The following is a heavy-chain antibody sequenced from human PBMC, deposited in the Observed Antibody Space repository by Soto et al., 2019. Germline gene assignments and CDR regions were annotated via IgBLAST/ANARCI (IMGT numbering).Heavy chain of an antibody. V-gene: IGHV1-3*01. D-gene: IGHD3-16*01. Sequence: QVQLVQSGAEVKKPGASVKVSCKASGYSFTIYAIHWVRQAPGQRLEWMGWINAGNGNTKFSQKFQGRVTITRDTSASTAYMELSSLRSEDTAVYYCARDPWGYYGMDVWGQGTTVTVSS. CDR3: ARDPWGYYGMDV. CDR2: INAGNGNT. CDR1: GYSFTIYA. J-gene: IGHJ6*02.